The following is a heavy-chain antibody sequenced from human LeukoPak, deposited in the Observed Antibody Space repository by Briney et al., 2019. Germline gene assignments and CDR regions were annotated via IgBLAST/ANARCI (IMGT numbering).Heavy chain of an antibody. D-gene: IGHD6-13*01. CDR2: ISAYNGNT. Sequence: ASVKVSCKASGYTFTSYYMHWVRQAPGQGLEWMGWISAYNGNTNYAQKLQGRVTMTTDTSTSTAYMELRSLRSDDTAVYYCARGRIKGQQLGNNYFDYWGQGTLVTVSS. CDR1: GYTFTSYY. J-gene: IGHJ4*02. V-gene: IGHV1-18*04. CDR3: ARGRIKGQQLGNNYFDY.